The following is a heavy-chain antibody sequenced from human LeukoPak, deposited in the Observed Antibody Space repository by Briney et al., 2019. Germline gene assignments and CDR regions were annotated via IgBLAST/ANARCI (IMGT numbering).Heavy chain of an antibody. CDR2: IYYGGST. CDR3: ARVKQQLDHFDY. J-gene: IGHJ4*02. V-gene: IGHV4-59*01. D-gene: IGHD6-13*01. CDR1: GGSISSYY. Sequence: PSETLSLTCTVSGGSISSYYWSWIRQPPGKGLEWIGYIYYGGSTNYNPSLKSRVTISVDTSKNQFSLKLSSVTAADTAVYYCARVKQQLDHFDYWGQGTLVTVSS.